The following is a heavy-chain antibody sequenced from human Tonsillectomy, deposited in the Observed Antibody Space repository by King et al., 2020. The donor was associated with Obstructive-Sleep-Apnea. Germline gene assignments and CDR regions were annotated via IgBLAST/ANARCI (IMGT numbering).Heavy chain of an antibody. Sequence: QLQESGPGLVKPSQTLSLTCTVSGGSISSGGYYWSWIRQHPGKGLEWIGYIYYSGSTYYNPSLKSRVTMSVDTSKNQFSLKLSSVTAADTAVYYCARVSSSWYSLDYWGQGTLVTVSS. CDR3: ARVSSSWYSLDY. CDR2: IYYSGST. D-gene: IGHD6-13*01. V-gene: IGHV4-31*03. J-gene: IGHJ4*02. CDR1: GGSISSGGYY.